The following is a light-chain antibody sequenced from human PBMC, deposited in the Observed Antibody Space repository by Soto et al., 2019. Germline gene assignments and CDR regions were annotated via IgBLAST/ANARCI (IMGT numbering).Light chain of an antibody. CDR2: GAS. CDR3: RQYGTSLGFT. V-gene: IGKV3-20*01. Sequence: ETVVTQTPGNLSLSAGERASLCCRARQRVSSNLLAWYQEKAGQAPRLLIFGASRRATGIPDRFNGSGSGTHFTLSISSLGPQDFAVYCCRQYGTSLGFTVGGGTKVDNK. CDR1: QRVSSNL. J-gene: IGKJ4*01.